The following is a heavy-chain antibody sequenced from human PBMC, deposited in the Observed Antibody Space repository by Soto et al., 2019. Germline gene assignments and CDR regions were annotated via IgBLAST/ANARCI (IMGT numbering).Heavy chain of an antibody. CDR1: GGSISSGGYY. J-gene: IGHJ6*02. V-gene: IGHV4-31*03. Sequence: QVQLQESGPGLVKPSQTLSLTCTVSGGSISSGGYYWSWIRQHPGKGLEWIGYIYYSGSTYYNPSLKTRVTMSVDTSKNQFSLKLSSVTAADTAVYYCARDARVYCSGGSCYSDYYYGMDVWGQGTTVTVSS. CDR2: IYYSGST. CDR3: ARDARVYCSGGSCYSDYYYGMDV. D-gene: IGHD2-15*01.